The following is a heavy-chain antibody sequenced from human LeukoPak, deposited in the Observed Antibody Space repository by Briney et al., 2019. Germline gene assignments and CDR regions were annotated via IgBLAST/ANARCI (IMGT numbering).Heavy chain of an antibody. V-gene: IGHV3-7*01. CDR3: ARDKVVGPTKFDS. D-gene: IGHD1-26*01. Sequence: GRSLRLSCAASGFTFSRYWMSWVRQAPGKGLEWVANIKQDGGEIYYVDSVKGGFTISRDNAKNSVYLHMNSLRAEDTAVYYCARDKVVGPTKFDSWGQGTLVTVSS. CDR1: GFTFSRYW. J-gene: IGHJ5*01. CDR2: IKQDGGEI.